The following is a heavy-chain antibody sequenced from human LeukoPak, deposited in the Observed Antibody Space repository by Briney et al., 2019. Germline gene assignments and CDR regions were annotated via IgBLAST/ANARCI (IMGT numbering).Heavy chain of an antibody. V-gene: IGHV1-46*01. D-gene: IGHD3-10*01. Sequence: ASVKVSCKASGYTFTTYGIRWVRQAPGQGLEWMGIIHPSDGSTGYAQKFQGRVTMTRDTSTSTVYMDLSSLRYEDTAVYYCARGPSGSGSSWLDPWGQGTLVTVSS. CDR2: IHPSDGST. J-gene: IGHJ5*02. CDR1: GYTFTTYG. CDR3: ARGPSGSGSSWLDP.